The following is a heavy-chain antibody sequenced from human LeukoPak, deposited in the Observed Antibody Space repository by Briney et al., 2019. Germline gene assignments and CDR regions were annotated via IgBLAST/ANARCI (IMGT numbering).Heavy chain of an antibody. D-gene: IGHD5-24*01. Sequence: GGSLRLSCAASGLIFSDHYMDWVRQALGKGLEWVGRSRNKANSYITEYAASVEGRFTISRDDSKNSLYLQMNSLKTEDTAVYYCANFFGNNFGYWGQGTLVTVSS. CDR3: ANFFGNNFGY. CDR2: SRNKANSYIT. V-gene: IGHV3-72*01. J-gene: IGHJ4*02. CDR1: GLIFSDHY.